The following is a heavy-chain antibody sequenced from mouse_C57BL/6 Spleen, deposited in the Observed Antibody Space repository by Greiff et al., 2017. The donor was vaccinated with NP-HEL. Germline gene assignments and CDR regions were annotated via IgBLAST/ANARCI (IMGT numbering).Heavy chain of an antibody. D-gene: IGHD1-1*01. Sequence: VQLQESGAELVMPGASVKLSCKASGYTFTSYWMHWVQQRPGQGLEWIGEIDPSDSYTNYNQKFKGKSTLTVDKSSSTAYMQLSSLISEDSAVYYCARSLGDYGSSYGYWGQGTTLTVSS. J-gene: IGHJ2*01. CDR1: GYTFTSYW. CDR3: ARSLGDYGSSYGY. V-gene: IGHV1-69*01. CDR2: IDPSDSYT.